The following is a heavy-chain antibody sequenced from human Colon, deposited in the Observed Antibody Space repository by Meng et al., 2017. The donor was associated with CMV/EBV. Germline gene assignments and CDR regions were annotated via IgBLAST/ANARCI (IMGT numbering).Heavy chain of an antibody. D-gene: IGHD3-16*01. V-gene: IGHV1-2*02. CDR3: ASHSSYVWGSHH. Sequence: QGQLVQAGAEVRMPGASGKVSGKAAGYSFTGYYIHWVRQAPGQGLEWMGWTDPTTGRTDYAQKFQGTVTMTRDTSISTAYLELSRLTSDDTAVYYCASHSSYVWGSHHWGQGTLVTVSS. J-gene: IGHJ1*01. CDR1: GYSFTGYY. CDR2: TDPTTGRT.